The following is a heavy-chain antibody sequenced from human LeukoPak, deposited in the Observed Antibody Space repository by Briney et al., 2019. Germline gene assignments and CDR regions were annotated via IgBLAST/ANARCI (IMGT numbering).Heavy chain of an antibody. Sequence: GGSLRLSCAASGFTFSSYAMHWVRQAPGKGLEWVAVISYDGSNKYYADSVKGRFTISRDNSKNTLYLQMNSLRAEDTAVYYCARVSYYDNGMDVWGQGTTVTVSS. D-gene: IGHD3-22*01. J-gene: IGHJ6*02. CDR1: GFTFSSYA. V-gene: IGHV3-30-3*01. CDR3: ARVSYYDNGMDV. CDR2: ISYDGSNK.